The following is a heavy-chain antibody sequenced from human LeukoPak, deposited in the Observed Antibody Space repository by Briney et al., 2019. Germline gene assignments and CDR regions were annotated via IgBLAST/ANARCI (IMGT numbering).Heavy chain of an antibody. V-gene: IGHV3-23*01. CDR2: ISGSGGST. D-gene: IGHD5/OR15-5a*01. Sequence: GGSLRLSCAASGFTFSSYGMSWVRQAPGKGLEWVSAISGSGGSTYYADSVKGRFTISRDNSKNTLYLQMNSLRAEDTAVYYCARTILSTYYFDYWGQGTLVTVSS. CDR1: GFTFSSYG. J-gene: IGHJ4*02. CDR3: ARTILSTYYFDY.